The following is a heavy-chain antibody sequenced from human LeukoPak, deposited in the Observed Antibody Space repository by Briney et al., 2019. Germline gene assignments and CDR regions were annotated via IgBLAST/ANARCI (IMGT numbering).Heavy chain of an antibody. CDR1: GFSFRSYL. Sequence: GGSLRLSCAASGFSFRSYLMCWVRQAPGKGLVWVSRINTDGRDTEYADPVKGRFSISRDNAKNTLYMQMNSLREEDTAVYYCVAYNWNHPDYWGQGTLVTVSS. D-gene: IGHD1-20*01. J-gene: IGHJ4*02. V-gene: IGHV3-74*03. CDR2: INTDGRDT. CDR3: VAYNWNHPDY.